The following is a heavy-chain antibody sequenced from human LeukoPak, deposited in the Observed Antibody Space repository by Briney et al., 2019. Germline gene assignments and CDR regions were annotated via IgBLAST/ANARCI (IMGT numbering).Heavy chain of an antibody. CDR3: ARIIFSGYYTYFDY. Sequence: ASVKVSCKASGYTFTGYYIHWVRQAPGQGLEWMGWINPNSGGTNYAQKFQGRVTMARDTSISTAYMELSRLRSDDTAVYYCARIIFSGYYTYFDYWGQGTLVTVSS. V-gene: IGHV1-2*02. D-gene: IGHD3-22*01. J-gene: IGHJ4*02. CDR1: GYTFTGYY. CDR2: INPNSGGT.